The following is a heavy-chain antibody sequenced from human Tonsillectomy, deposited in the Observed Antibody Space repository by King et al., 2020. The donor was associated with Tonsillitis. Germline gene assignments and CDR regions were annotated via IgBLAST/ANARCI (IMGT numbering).Heavy chain of an antibody. CDR1: GGSISSDNW. Sequence: VQLQESGPGLVKPSGTLSLTCAVSGGSISSDNWWSWVRQPPGKGLEWIGEINPSGTTNYNPSLKSRATISVDKSKNQFSLKLSSLPAEDTAVYYCAREQRSRFYYYYMDVWGKGTTVTVSS. V-gene: IGHV4-4*02. J-gene: IGHJ6*03. CDR2: INPSGTT. D-gene: IGHD3-3*01. CDR3: AREQRSRFYYYYMDV.